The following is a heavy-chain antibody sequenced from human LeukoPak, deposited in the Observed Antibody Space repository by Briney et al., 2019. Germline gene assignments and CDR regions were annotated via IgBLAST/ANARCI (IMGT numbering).Heavy chain of an antibody. Sequence: GGSLRLSCAASGFTFSSYWMHWVRQAPGKGLEWVSGISWNSGSIGYADSVKGRFTISRDNAKNSLYLQMNSLRAEDTALYYCAKESKGGQLVPGYFDYWGQGTLVTVSS. CDR1: GFTFSSYW. V-gene: IGHV3-9*01. J-gene: IGHJ4*02. CDR3: AKESKGGQLVPGYFDY. D-gene: IGHD6-13*01. CDR2: ISWNSGSI.